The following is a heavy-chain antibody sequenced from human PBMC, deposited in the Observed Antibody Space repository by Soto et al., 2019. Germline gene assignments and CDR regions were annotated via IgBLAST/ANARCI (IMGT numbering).Heavy chain of an antibody. CDR3: LRGDSRDY. D-gene: IGHD2-21*01. V-gene: IGHV3-21*06. CDR1: GFTFSDFT. Sequence: PGGSLRLSCTASGFTFSDFTMNWVRQAPGKGLEWVSSISASGAKMHFADSVKGRFTISRDNAKNSLYMQMNSLRVEDTGVFYCLRGDSRDYWGQGTLVTVSS. CDR2: ISASGAKM. J-gene: IGHJ4*02.